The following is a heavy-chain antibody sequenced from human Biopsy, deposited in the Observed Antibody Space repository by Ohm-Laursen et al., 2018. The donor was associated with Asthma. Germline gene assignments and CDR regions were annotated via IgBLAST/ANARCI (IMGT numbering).Heavy chain of an antibody. J-gene: IGHJ4*02. CDR3: ARGWNCGGDCYSLDS. Sequence: TLSLTCAVSGDSIDSGDYSWTWIRQSPEVGLEWIGYIYRNGDTYYNPPLKNRVTISIDRSKNQFSLRLRSVTAADTAVYYCARGWNCGGDCYSLDSWGQGTLVTVSS. D-gene: IGHD2-21*02. CDR2: IYRNGDT. V-gene: IGHV4-30-2*06. CDR1: GDSIDSGDYS.